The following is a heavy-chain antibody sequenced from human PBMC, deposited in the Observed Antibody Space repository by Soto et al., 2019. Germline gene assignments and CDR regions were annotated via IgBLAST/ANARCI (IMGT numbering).Heavy chain of an antibody. Sequence: EVQLVESGGGLVQPGGSLRLSCAASGFTFSSYEMNWVRQAPGKGLEWVSYISSRGRTIYYADSVKGRFTISRDNAKNSLYLQMNSLRAEDTAVDYCARSGYNLNDGASGYFDYWRQGPLVTVSS. CDR2: ISSRGRTI. V-gene: IGHV3-48*03. D-gene: IGHD1-20*01. CDR3: ARSGYNLNDGASGYFDY. CDR1: GFTFSSYE. J-gene: IGHJ4*02.